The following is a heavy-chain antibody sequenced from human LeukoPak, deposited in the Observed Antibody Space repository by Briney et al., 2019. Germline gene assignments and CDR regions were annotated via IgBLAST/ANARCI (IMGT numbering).Heavy chain of an antibody. CDR3: ARGYSGYDEENWFDP. J-gene: IGHJ5*02. V-gene: IGHV5-51*01. CDR2: IYPGDSDT. CDR1: GYSFTSYW. Sequence: GESLKISCKGSGYSFTSYWIGWVRQMPGKGLEWMGIIYPGDSDTRYSPSFQGQVTISADKSISTAYLQWSSLKASDTDMYYCARGYSGYDEENWFDPWGQGTLVTVSS. D-gene: IGHD5-12*01.